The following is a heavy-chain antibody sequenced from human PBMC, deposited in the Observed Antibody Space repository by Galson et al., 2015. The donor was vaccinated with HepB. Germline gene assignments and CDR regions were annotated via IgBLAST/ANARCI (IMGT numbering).Heavy chain of an antibody. J-gene: IGHJ6*02. CDR1: GFSVSSNY. Sequence: SLRLSCAASGFSVSSNYMSWVRQAPGKGLEWVSVIYSGGSTYYADSVKGRFTISRHNSKNTLYLQMNSLRAEDTALYYCTRERVEWFGYGGDSYPGYYYYAMDVWGQRTTVTVSS. CDR2: IYSGGST. V-gene: IGHV3-53*04. D-gene: IGHD2-21*02. CDR3: TRERVEWFGYGGDSYPGYYYYAMDV.